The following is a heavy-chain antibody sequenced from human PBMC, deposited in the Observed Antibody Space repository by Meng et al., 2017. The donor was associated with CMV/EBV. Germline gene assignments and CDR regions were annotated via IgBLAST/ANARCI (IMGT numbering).Heavy chain of an antibody. CDR1: GFTVSSNY. CDR2: IYSGGST. CDR3: ARIGSGSYSWDY. Sequence: EGQLVESGGGLVPAGGSLSLSCAASGFTVSSNYMSWVRQAPGKGLEWVSVIYSGGSTYYADSVKGRFTISRDNSKNTLYLQMNSLRAEDTAVYYCARIGSGSYSWDYWGQGTLVTVSS. V-gene: IGHV3-66*01. D-gene: IGHD1-26*01. J-gene: IGHJ4*02.